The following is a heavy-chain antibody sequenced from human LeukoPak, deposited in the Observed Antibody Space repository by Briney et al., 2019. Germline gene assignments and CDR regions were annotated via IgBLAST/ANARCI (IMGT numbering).Heavy chain of an antibody. CDR1: GGSFRGYY. D-gene: IGHD4-17*01. CDR3: ARVDYGDRLFDY. Sequence: SETLSLTCADYGGSFRGYYWSWIRQPPGKGLGWIGEINHSGSTNYNPSLKSRVTISVDTSKNQFSLKLSSVTAADTAVYYCARVDYGDRLFDYWGQGTLVTVSS. J-gene: IGHJ4*02. CDR2: INHSGST. V-gene: IGHV4-34*01.